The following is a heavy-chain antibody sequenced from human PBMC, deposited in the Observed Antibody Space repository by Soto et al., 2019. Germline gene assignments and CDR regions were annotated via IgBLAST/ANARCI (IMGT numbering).Heavy chain of an antibody. CDR3: ANSYDSGSYPLDY. V-gene: IGHV3-23*01. J-gene: IGHJ4*02. CDR1: GFTFSNYA. CDR2: ISVSGIAT. Sequence: PGGSLRLSCAASGFTFSNYAMSWVRQAPGMGLEWVSTISVSGIATYYADSVQGQFTIFRDNSKNTLYLQMNSLRAEDTAVYYCANSYDSGSYPLDYWGQGTLVTVS. D-gene: IGHD3-10*01.